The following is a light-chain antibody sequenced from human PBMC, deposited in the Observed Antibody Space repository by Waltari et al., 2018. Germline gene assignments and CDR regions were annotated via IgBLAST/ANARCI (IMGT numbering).Light chain of an antibody. Sequence: EIVLTQSPATLSLSPGERATLSCRASQSVTGYSYLAWYQQKPGQAPRLLIYDASNRATGIPARFSGSGSGTDFTLSISSLEPEDFAIYYCQLTRSFGQGTRVEIK. CDR2: DAS. J-gene: IGKJ1*01. V-gene: IGKV3-11*01. CDR1: QSVTGYSY. CDR3: QLTRS.